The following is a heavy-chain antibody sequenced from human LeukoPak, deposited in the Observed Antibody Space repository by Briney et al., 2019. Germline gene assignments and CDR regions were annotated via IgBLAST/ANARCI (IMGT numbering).Heavy chain of an antibody. CDR2: ISTYNGNT. CDR1: GYTFTSYG. D-gene: IGHD3-10*01. J-gene: IGHJ4*02. V-gene: IGHV1-18*01. Sequence: GASVKVSCKASGYTFTSYGISWVRQAPGQGLERMGWISTYNGNTNYAQKLQGRVTMTTDTSTSTAYMELRSLRSDDTAVYYCARSKGYYGSGSPSLYYFDYWGQGTLVTVSS. CDR3: ARSKGYYGSGSPSLYYFDY.